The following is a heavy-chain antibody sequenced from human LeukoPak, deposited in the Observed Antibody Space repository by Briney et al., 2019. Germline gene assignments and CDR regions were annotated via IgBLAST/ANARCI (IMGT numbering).Heavy chain of an antibody. CDR1: GFTFSSYW. V-gene: IGHV3-7*01. Sequence: GGSLRLSCAASGFTFSSYWMSWVRQAPGKGREWVANIKQDGSEKYYVDSVKGRFTISRDNPKNSLYLQMNSLRAEDTAVYYCARGGYCSSTSCYTEGYYYYGMDVWGQGTTVTVSS. D-gene: IGHD2-2*02. CDR2: IKQDGSEK. J-gene: IGHJ6*02. CDR3: ARGGYCSSTSCYTEGYYYYGMDV.